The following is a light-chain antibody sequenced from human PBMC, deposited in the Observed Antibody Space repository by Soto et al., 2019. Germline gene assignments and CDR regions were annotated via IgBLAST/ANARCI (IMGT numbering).Light chain of an antibody. V-gene: IGKV1-39*01. CDR1: QNIGDL. CDR2: AAS. Sequence: DIPMTQSPSSLSASAGERGPITGRASQNIGDLLAWYQLKPGEAPKLLIYAASSLQSGVPSRFSSSGSGTDFTLTISSLHPEDFATYYCQQSNSIPRTFGQGTKVDIK. J-gene: IGKJ1*01. CDR3: QQSNSIPRT.